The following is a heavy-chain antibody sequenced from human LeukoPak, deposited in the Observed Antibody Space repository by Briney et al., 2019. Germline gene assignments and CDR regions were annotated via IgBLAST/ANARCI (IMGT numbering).Heavy chain of an antibody. CDR3: ARGHPAANDF. CDR1: GVSITSNF. CDR2: IYYSGTT. D-gene: IGHD2-2*01. Sequence: SETLSLTCTVSGVSITSNFWNWIRQPPGKGLEWIGNIYYSGTTNYNPSLKSRVTISVDTSKNQFSLKLSSVTADDTAVYYCARGHPAANDFWGQGTLVTVSS. J-gene: IGHJ4*02. V-gene: IGHV4-59*01.